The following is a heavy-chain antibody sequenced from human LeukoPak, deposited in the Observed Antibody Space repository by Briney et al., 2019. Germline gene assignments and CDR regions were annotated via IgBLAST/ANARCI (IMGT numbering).Heavy chain of an antibody. CDR2: ISGSGGYT. CDR3: AKGPVTTRNGYLDY. V-gene: IGHV3-23*01. J-gene: IGHJ4*02. CDR1: GFTFSTYA. D-gene: IGHD4-17*01. Sequence: QSGGSLRLSCAASGFTFSTYAMSWVRQAPGKGLEWVSGISGSGGYTYYTDSVKGRLTISRDNSKNTLYLQMNSLRAEDTAVYYCAKGPVTTRNGYLDYWGQGTLVTVSS.